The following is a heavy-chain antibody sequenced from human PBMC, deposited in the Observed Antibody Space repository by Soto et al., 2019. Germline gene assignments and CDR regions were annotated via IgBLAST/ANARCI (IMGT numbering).Heavy chain of an antibody. V-gene: IGHV3-30-3*01. CDR1: GFTFSNYA. D-gene: IGHD2-21*02. CDR2: ISSDGNNK. J-gene: IGHJ4*02. Sequence: QVQLVGSGGGVVQPGRSLSLSCAASGFTFSNYAMHWVRQAPGKGLEWVTVISSDGNNKYYADSVKGRFTISRDNSKNTLYLQVISLRAEDTAVYYCARERRGGNSGYYLDYWGQGTLVTVSS. CDR3: ARERRGGNSGYYLDY.